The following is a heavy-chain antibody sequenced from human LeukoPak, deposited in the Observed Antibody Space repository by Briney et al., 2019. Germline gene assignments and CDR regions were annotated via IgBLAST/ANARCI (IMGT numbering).Heavy chain of an antibody. D-gene: IGHD3-10*01. Sequence: GGSLRLSCAASGFTFSSYWMSWVRQAPGKGLEWVANIKQDGSEKYYVDSVKGRFTISRDNAKNSLYLQMNSLRAEDTAVYYCARVIYYGSGSYYDYWGQGTLVTVSS. J-gene: IGHJ4*02. CDR1: GFTFSSYW. V-gene: IGHV3-7*03. CDR2: IKQDGSEK. CDR3: ARVIYYGSGSYYDY.